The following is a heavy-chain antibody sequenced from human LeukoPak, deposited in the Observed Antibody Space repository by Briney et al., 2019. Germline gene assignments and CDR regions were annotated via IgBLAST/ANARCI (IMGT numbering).Heavy chain of an antibody. D-gene: IGHD3-22*01. J-gene: IGHJ5*02. CDR1: GFTLSRYW. Sequence: GGSLRLSCAASGFTLSRYWMHWVRQAPGKGMGWVSRINSDGTSTNYADSVKGRFTISRDNANNTLYLQMNSLRVEDTAVYYCASSSGGFNWFDPWGQGTLVTVSS. V-gene: IGHV3-74*01. CDR2: INSDGTST. CDR3: ASSSGGFNWFDP.